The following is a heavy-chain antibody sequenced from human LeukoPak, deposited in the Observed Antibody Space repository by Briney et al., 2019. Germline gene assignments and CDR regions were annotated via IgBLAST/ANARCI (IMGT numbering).Heavy chain of an antibody. J-gene: IGHJ4*02. Sequence: GGSLRLSCAASGFSFSSYYMSWIRQAPGKGLEWVSYITSSGSYTNYADSVKGRFTISRDNARNSLFLQMNSLRAEDTAVYYCARFRGYCSGTTCYAYYFDYWGQGTLVTVSS. CDR1: GFSFSSYY. CDR2: ITSSGSYT. V-gene: IGHV3-11*06. CDR3: ARFRGYCSGTTCYAYYFDY. D-gene: IGHD2-2*01.